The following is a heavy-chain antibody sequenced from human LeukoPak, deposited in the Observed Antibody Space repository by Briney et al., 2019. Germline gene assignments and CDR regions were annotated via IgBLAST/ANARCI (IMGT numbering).Heavy chain of an antibody. CDR3: ARDRWGCTSTSCCDFGY. CDR2: ISSDGVST. J-gene: IGHJ4*02. Sequence: GGSLRLSCAASGFTFSNYAMHWVRQAPGRGLEYVSAISSDGVSTYYANSVKGRFTISRDNSKNTLYLQMGSLRAGDMAVYYCARDRWGCTSTSCCDFGYWGQGTLVTVSS. V-gene: IGHV3-64*01. CDR1: GFTFSNYA. D-gene: IGHD2-2*01.